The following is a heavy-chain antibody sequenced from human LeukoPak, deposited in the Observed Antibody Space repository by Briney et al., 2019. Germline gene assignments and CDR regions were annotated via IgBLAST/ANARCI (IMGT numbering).Heavy chain of an antibody. J-gene: IGHJ4*02. CDR3: ARSGYYDSSGYYFD. Sequence: GGSLRLPCAASGFTFDDYGMSWVRQAPGKGLEWVSGINWNGGSTGYADSVKGRFTISRDNAKNSLYLQMNSLRAEDTALYYCARSGYYDSSGYYFDWGQGTLVTVSS. CDR2: INWNGGST. V-gene: IGHV3-20*04. CDR1: GFTFDDYG. D-gene: IGHD3-22*01.